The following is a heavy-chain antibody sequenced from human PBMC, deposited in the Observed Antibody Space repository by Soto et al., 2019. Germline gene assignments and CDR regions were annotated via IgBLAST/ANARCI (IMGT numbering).Heavy chain of an antibody. D-gene: IGHD2-15*01. J-gene: IGHJ4*02. V-gene: IGHV3-48*02. Sequence: VQLVASGGGLVQPGGSLRLSCAASSGFTFSAYNMNWVRQAPGRGLEWISYIDTSSTTIYYADSVKGRFTISRDNAKNSLYLQMNSLRDDDTGVYFCARDESRQENHCVADICHSPYYFDFWGQGALVTVSS. CDR1: GFTFSAYN. CDR3: ARDESRQENHCVADICHSPYYFDF. CDR2: IDTSSTTI.